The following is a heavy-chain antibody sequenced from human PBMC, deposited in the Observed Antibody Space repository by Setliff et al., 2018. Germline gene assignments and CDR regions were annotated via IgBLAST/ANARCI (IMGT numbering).Heavy chain of an antibody. Sequence: GASLKISCKGSGYSFSNFWIGWVRQMPGKGLEWMGIIYPGDSHTRYSPSFQGQVTMSADKPINTAYLQWSNLKASDTAIYYCARGLVGATYSVYFDYWGQGALVTVSS. D-gene: IGHD1-26*01. J-gene: IGHJ4*02. V-gene: IGHV5-51*04. CDR1: GYSFSNFW. CDR2: IYPGDSHT. CDR3: ARGLVGATYSVYFDY.